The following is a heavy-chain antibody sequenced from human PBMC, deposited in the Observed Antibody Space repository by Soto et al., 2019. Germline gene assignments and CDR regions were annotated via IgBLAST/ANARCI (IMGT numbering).Heavy chain of an antibody. CDR2: IRSRPNNYAT. Sequence: EVQLVESGGGLVQPGGSLKLSCAASGFTFSGSAMHWVRQASGKGLEWVGRIRSRPNNYATTYAESVKGRFTISRDDSKNTAYLQMNSLKTEDTAVYYCIRYSNTLGYWFDPWGQGTLVTVSS. CDR3: IRYSNTLGYWFDP. D-gene: IGHD3-16*02. CDR1: GFTFSGSA. V-gene: IGHV3-73*02. J-gene: IGHJ5*02.